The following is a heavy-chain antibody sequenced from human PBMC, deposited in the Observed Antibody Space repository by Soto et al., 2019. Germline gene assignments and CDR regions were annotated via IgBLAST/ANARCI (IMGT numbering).Heavy chain of an antibody. CDR2: I. CDR1: GITFSNYW. D-gene: IGHD3-9*01. CDR3: AIMDILTGRSAFDI. V-gene: IGHV3-7*03. Sequence: GGSLRLSCAASGITFSNYWMTWVRQAPGKGLEWVANIGYADSVKGRFTISRDNAKNSLYLQMDSLRAEDTALYYCAIMDILTGRSAFDIWGQGTMVTVSS. J-gene: IGHJ3*02.